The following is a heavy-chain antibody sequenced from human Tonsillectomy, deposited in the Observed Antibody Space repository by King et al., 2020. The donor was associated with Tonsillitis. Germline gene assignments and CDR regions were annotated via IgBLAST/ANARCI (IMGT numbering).Heavy chain of an antibody. CDR3: ARHKIQRYYDFWSGYDAFDI. D-gene: IGHD3-3*01. CDR1: GFSLSTDGMR. V-gene: IGHV2-70*04. CDR2: IDWDDDE. J-gene: IGHJ3*02. Sequence: VTLKESGPALVKPTQTLTLTCTFSGFSLSTDGMRVSWIRQPPGKALEWLARIDWDDDEFYSTSLKTRLTISKDTSKNQVVLTMTNMDPVDTATYYCARHKIQRYYDFWSGYDAFDIWGQGTVVTVSS.